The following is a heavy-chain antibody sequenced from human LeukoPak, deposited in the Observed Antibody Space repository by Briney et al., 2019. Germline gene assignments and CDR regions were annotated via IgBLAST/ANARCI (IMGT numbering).Heavy chain of an antibody. CDR1: GFSFSNWW. CDR3: VREDRSCYYY. V-gene: IGHV3-7*03. J-gene: IGHJ4*02. D-gene: IGHD2-15*01. Sequence: GGSLRLSCAASGFSFSNWWMSWVRQAPGKGLEWVANINQDGNEKYYVDSVKGRFIISRDNDKNSLYLQMNSLRAEDTAMYYCVREDRSCYYYWGQGTLVTVSS. CDR2: INQDGNEK.